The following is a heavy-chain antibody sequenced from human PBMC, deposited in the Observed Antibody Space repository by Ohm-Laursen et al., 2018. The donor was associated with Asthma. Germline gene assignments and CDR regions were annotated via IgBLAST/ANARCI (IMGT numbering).Heavy chain of an antibody. CDR1: GFSFRSYA. D-gene: IGHD3/OR15-3a*01. V-gene: IGHV3-30-3*01. CDR2: ISYDSSLK. Sequence: SLRLSCSASGFSFRSYAMHWVRQAPGKGLEWLAVISYDSSLKYYADSVNGRFTISRDDFKSTLYLQMNSLRADDTALYYCARDVMDWYSTALDFWGQGSLVTVSS. CDR3: ARDVMDWYSTALDF. J-gene: IGHJ4*02.